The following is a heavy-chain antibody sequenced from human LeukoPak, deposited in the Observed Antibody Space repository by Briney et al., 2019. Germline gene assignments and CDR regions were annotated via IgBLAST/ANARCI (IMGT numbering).Heavy chain of an antibody. V-gene: IGHV4-61*02. D-gene: IGHD3-10*01. Sequence: SQTLSLTCVVSGGSISRGSYYWNWIRQPAGKGLEWMGRIYNSGSTNYNPSLKSRVTISVDTSRNQLSLQLTSVTAADTAVYYCARQTFGVLYFDSWGQGTLVIVSS. J-gene: IGHJ4*02. CDR2: IYNSGST. CDR3: ARQTFGVLYFDS. CDR1: GGSISRGSYY.